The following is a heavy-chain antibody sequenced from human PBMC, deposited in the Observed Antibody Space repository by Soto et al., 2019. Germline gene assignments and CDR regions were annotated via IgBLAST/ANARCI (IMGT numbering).Heavy chain of an antibody. CDR1: GFTFSYYY. J-gene: IGHJ6*02. CDR2: ISSSGSTI. Sequence: SLRLSCAASGFTFSYYYMIFIRQAPGKGLEWVSYISSSGSTIYYADSVKGRFTISRDNAKNSLYLQMNSLRAEDTAVYYCARAIRYCSSTSCYSDYYYGMDVWGQGTTVTAP. CDR3: ARAIRYCSSTSCYSDYYYGMDV. D-gene: IGHD2-2*02. V-gene: IGHV3-11*01.